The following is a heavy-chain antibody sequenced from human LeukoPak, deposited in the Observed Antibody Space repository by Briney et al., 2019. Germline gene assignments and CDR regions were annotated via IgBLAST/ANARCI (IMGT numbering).Heavy chain of an antibody. CDR1: VYTFTSYG. V-gene: IGHV1-18*01. CDR3: ARDVRRGGSFDY. Sequence: ASVNVSCKASVYTFTSYGISWVRQAPGQGLEWMGWISAYNGNTNYAQKLQGRVTMTTDTSTSTAYMELRSLRSDDTAVYYCARDVRRGGSFDYWGQGTLVTVSS. CDR2: ISAYNGNT. D-gene: IGHD3-10*01. J-gene: IGHJ4*02.